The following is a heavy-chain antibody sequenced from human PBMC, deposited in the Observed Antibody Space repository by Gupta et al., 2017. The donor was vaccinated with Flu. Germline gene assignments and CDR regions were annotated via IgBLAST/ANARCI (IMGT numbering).Heavy chain of an antibody. V-gene: IGHV3-48*03. CDR1: GFDFNSYE. Sequence: EVLLVESGGGLVQPGGSLRLSCTASGFDFNSYEMSWVRQAPGMGLEWVAFISSSAVTYYTDPVRGRFTISRDNANNLLYLQMSSLRGEDTAVYYCARGHWDNWGQGTLVTVSS. CDR3: ARGHWDN. J-gene: IGHJ4*02. CDR2: ISSSAVT.